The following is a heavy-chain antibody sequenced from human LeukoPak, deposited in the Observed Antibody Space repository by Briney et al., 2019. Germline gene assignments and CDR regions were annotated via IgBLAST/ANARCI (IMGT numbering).Heavy chain of an antibody. J-gene: IGHJ4*02. CDR3: ARNQRLLDY. D-gene: IGHD1-14*01. CDR2: IKQDGSEK. V-gene: IGHV3-7*01. CDR1: GFTFSTYW. Sequence: GGSLRLSCAASGFTFSTYWMSWVRQAPGKGLELVANIKQDGSEKYYVDSVKGRFTISRDNAKNSLYLQVNSLRAEDTAVYYCARNQRLLDYWGQGTLVTVSS.